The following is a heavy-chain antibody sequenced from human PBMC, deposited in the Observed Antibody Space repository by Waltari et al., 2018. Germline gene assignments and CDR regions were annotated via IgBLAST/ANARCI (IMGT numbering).Heavy chain of an antibody. D-gene: IGHD6-19*01. CDR1: GGSISSGSYY. CDR2: IYTSGST. CDR3: ARTSESGIAVAGTVDY. V-gene: IGHV4-61*02. J-gene: IGHJ4*02. Sequence: QVQLQESGPGLVKPSQTLSLTCTVPGGSISSGSYYWSWIRQPAGKGLEWMWRIYTSGSTNYNPSLKSRVTISVDTSKNQFSLKLSSVTAADTAVYYCARTSESGIAVAGTVDYWGQGTLVTVSS.